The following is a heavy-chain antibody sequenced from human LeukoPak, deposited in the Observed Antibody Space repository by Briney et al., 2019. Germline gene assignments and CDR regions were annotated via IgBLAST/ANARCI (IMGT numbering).Heavy chain of an antibody. Sequence: GASVKVSCRTFGDTFTSQYIQWVRQAPGQGLEWMGLIKPHDGSTFYAQSLQGRVTLTRDTSTSTVYMDLSSLRSEDTAIYSCARNNVGSSGWTGLGFWGQGTLVTVSS. CDR1: GDTFTSQY. CDR3: ARNNVGSSGWTGLGF. CDR2: IKPHDGST. V-gene: IGHV1-46*04. D-gene: IGHD6-19*01. J-gene: IGHJ4*02.